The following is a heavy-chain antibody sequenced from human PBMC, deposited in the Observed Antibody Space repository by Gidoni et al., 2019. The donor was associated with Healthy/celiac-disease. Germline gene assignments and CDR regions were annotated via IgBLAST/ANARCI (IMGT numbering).Heavy chain of an antibody. CDR3: ARVADSSGWYFNFDY. Sequence: QVQLVESGGGVVQPGRSLRSPCAASGFTFISYGMHWVRQAPGKGLEWVAVIWYDGSNKYYADSVKGRFTISRDNSKNTLYLQMNSLRAEDTAVYYCARVADSSGWYFNFDYWGQGTLVTVSS. V-gene: IGHV3-33*01. J-gene: IGHJ4*02. D-gene: IGHD6-19*01. CDR2: IWYDGSNK. CDR1: GFTFISYG.